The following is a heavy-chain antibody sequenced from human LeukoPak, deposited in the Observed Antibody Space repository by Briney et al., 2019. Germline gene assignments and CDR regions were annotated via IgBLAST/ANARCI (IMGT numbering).Heavy chain of an antibody. CDR1: GYTFTGYY. Sequence: ASVKVSCKASGYTFTGYYMHWVRQAPGQGLEWMRWINPNSGGTNYAQKFQGRVTMTRDTSISTAYMELSRLRSDDTAVYYCARDAPSYVDTAMVPLSYWGQGTLVTVSS. CDR2: INPNSGGT. V-gene: IGHV1-2*02. J-gene: IGHJ4*02. CDR3: ARDAPSYVDTAMVPLSY. D-gene: IGHD5-18*01.